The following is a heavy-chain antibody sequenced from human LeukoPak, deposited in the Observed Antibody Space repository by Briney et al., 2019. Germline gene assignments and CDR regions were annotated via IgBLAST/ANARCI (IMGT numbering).Heavy chain of an antibody. CDR3: AKEHSGYDLGYFDY. Sequence: PGRSLRLSXAASGFTFSSYGMHWIRQAPGKGLEWVAVIWHDGSNKYYADSVKGRFTISRDNSKNTLYLQMNSLRAEDTAVYYCAKEHSGYDLGYFDYWGQGTLVTVSS. CDR2: IWHDGSNK. J-gene: IGHJ4*02. V-gene: IGHV3-33*06. CDR1: GFTFSSYG. D-gene: IGHD5-12*01.